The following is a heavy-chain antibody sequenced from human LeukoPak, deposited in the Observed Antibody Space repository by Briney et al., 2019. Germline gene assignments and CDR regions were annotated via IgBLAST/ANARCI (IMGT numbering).Heavy chain of an antibody. CDR3: ARRAGDYSHPYDY. CDR1: GFTFSSYW. CDR2: IYTTGNT. Sequence: GGSLRLSCAASGFTFSSYWMSWVRQAPGKGLEWVSFIYTTGNTHNSDSVKGRFTISRDSSKNTLHLQMNSLRAEDTAVYYCARRAGDYSHPYDYWGQGTLVTVSS. J-gene: IGHJ4*02. V-gene: IGHV3-53*01. D-gene: IGHD3-22*01.